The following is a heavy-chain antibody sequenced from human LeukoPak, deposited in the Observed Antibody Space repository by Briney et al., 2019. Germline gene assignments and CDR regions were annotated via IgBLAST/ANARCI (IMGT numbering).Heavy chain of an antibody. CDR3: ARELTYGDYNTGHAFDI. J-gene: IGHJ3*02. V-gene: IGHV4-59*01. CDR1: GGAISSYF. CDR2: IYYSGST. D-gene: IGHD4-17*01. Sequence: PSGTLSLTRTVSGGAISSYFWSWIRQPPGKGLEWIGYIYYSGSTKYNPSLKSRVTISVDTSKNQYSLKLSTVTAADTAVYYCARELTYGDYNTGHAFDIWGQGTMVTVSS.